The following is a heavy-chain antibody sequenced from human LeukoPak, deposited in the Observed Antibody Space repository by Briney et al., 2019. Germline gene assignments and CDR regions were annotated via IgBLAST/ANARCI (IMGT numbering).Heavy chain of an antibody. J-gene: IGHJ5*02. CDR2: ISGSGDTT. V-gene: IGHV3-23*01. Sequence: GGSLRLSCAASGFTFSSYAMSWVRQAPGKGLEWVSAISGSGDTTYYADSVKGRFSISRDISKSTLYLQMNSLRVEDTAQYYCAKDKIVGDGRWDFDHWGRGTLVTVSS. D-gene: IGHD3-16*01. CDR1: GFTFSSYA. CDR3: AKDKIVGDGRWDFDH.